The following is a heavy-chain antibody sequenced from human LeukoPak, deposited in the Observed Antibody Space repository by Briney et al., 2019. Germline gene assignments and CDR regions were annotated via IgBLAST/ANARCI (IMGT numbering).Heavy chain of an antibody. CDR1: GYTLTELS. V-gene: IGHV1-24*01. CDR3: AIGGVNYYDSSGYYPFDY. D-gene: IGHD3-22*01. J-gene: IGHJ4*02. CDR2: FDPEDGET. Sequence: ASVKVSCKVSGYTLTELSVHWVRQAPGKGLEWMGGFDPEDGETIYAQKFQGRVTMTEDTSTDTAYMELSSLRSEDTAVYYCAIGGVNYYDSSGYYPFDYWGQGTLVTVSS.